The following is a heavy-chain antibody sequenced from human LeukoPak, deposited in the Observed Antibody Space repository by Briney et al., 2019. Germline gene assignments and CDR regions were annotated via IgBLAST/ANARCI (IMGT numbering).Heavy chain of an antibody. CDR1: GFTFSSYS. CDR2: ISSSSSNI. V-gene: IGHV3-48*04. CDR3: ARVETGGAATESAFDI. J-gene: IGHJ3*02. Sequence: GGSLRLSCAASGFTFSSYSINWVRQAPGKGLEWVSYISSSSSNIYYADSVKGRFTISRDNAKNSLYLQMNSLRAEDTAVYYCARVETGGAATESAFDIWGQVTMVTVS. D-gene: IGHD3-16*01.